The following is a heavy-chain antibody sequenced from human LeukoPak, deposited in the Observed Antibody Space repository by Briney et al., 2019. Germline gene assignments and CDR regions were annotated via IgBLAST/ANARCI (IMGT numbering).Heavy chain of an antibody. J-gene: IGHJ4*02. D-gene: IGHD5-12*01. CDR2: ISYDGSNK. CDR1: GFTFSSYG. Sequence: PGGSLRLSCAVFGFTFSSYGMHWVRQAPGKGMEWVAVISYDGSNKYYADSVKGRFTISRDNSKNTLYLQMNSLRAEDTAVYYCAKDYHIVATIAPFDYWGQGTLVTVSS. CDR3: AKDYHIVATIAPFDY. V-gene: IGHV3-30*18.